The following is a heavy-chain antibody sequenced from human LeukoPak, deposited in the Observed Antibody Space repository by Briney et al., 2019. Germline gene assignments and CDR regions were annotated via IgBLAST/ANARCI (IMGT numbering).Heavy chain of an antibody. D-gene: IGHD2-15*01. CDR2: ISAYSGGS. V-gene: IGHV1-2*06. CDR1: GYTFTGYD. CDR3: ARARGAVGGRVYYYMDV. Sequence: ASVKVSCKASGYTFTGYDINWVRQAPGQGLEWMGRISAYSGGSNYAQKLQGRVTMTSDTSISTAYMELSRLRSDAPAGHYGARARGAVGGRVYYYMDVWGKGTTVTVSS. J-gene: IGHJ6*03.